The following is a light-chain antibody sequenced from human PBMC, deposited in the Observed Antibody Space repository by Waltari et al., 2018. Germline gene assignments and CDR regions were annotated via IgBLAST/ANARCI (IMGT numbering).Light chain of an antibody. CDR1: SGHSSNI. J-gene: IGLJ3*02. CDR2: VNSDGSH. Sequence: QLVLTQSPSASASLGASVKLTCTLSSGHSSNIIAWHQQQPEKGPRYLMKVNSDGSHSKGDEIPDRFSGSRSGAERYLTISSLQSEDEADYYWQTGGHGTWVFGGGTKLTVL. V-gene: IGLV4-69*01. CDR3: QTGGHGTWV.